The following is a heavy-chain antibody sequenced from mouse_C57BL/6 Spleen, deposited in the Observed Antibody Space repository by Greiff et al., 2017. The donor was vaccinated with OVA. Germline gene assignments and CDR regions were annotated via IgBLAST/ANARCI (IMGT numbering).Heavy chain of an antibody. CDR1: GYTFTSYW. V-gene: IGHV1-7*01. CDR3: AKGGYYSNYVGAMDY. CDR2: INPSSGYT. D-gene: IGHD2-5*01. Sequence: QVQLQQSGAELAKPGASVKLSCKASGYTFTSYWMHWVTQRPGHGLEWIGYINPSSGYTKYNQKFKDKATLTSDKSSSTAYMQLSSLTYEDSAVYYCAKGGYYSNYVGAMDYWGQGTSVTVSS. J-gene: IGHJ4*01.